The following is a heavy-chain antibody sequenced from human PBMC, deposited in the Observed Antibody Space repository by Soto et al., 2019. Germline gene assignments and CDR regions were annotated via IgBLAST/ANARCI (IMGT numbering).Heavy chain of an antibody. CDR2: ISAYNGNT. CDR3: ARDRPGYYDSSGSPGGDY. D-gene: IGHD3-22*01. V-gene: IGHV1-18*01. CDR1: GYTFTSYG. Sequence: ASVKVSCKASGYTFTSYGISWVRQAPGQGLEWMGWISAYNGNTNYAQKLQGRVTMTTDTSTSTAYMELRSLRSDDTAVYYCARDRPGYYDSSGSPGGDYWGQGTLVTAPQ. J-gene: IGHJ4*02.